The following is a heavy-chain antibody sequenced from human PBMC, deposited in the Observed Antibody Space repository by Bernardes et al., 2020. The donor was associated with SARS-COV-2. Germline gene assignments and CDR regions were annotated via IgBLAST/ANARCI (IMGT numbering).Heavy chain of an antibody. Sequence: SETLSLTCTVSGGSISSYYWSWIRQPPGTGLEWIGYIYYSGSTNYNPSLKSRVTISVDTSKNQFSLKLSSVTAADTAVYYCARGDRYFDWLLPDYYFDYWGQGTLVTVSS. CDR3: ARGDRYFDWLLPDYYFDY. CDR1: GGSISSYY. J-gene: IGHJ4*02. CDR2: IYYSGST. D-gene: IGHD3-9*01. V-gene: IGHV4-59*01.